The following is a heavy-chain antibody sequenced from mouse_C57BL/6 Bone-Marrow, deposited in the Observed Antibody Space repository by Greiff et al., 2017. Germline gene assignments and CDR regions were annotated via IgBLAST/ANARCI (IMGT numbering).Heavy chain of an antibody. V-gene: IGHV1-64*01. CDR2: IHPNSGST. Sequence: VQLQQPGAELVKPGASVKLSCKASGYTFTSYWMHWVKQRPGQGLEWIGMIHPNSGSTNYNEKFKSKATLTVDKSSSTDYMQLSSLTSEDSAVYYCARRTGSSWFAYWGQGTLVTVSA. CDR1: GYTFTSYW. J-gene: IGHJ3*01. D-gene: IGHD4-1*01. CDR3: ARRTGSSWFAY.